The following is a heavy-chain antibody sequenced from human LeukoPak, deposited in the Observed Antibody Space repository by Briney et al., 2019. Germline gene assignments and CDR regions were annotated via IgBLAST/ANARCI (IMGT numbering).Heavy chain of an antibody. CDR3: AKVIGSSGWYLDAFDI. CDR2: ISYDGTNK. CDR1: GFTFSGYG. D-gene: IGHD6-19*01. Sequence: PGGSLRLSCAVSGFTFSGYGMPWVRQAPGKGLEWVAVISYDGTNKYYADSVKGRFTISRDNSKNTLYLQMNSLRAEDTAVYYCAKVIGSSGWYLDAFDIWGQGTMVTVSS. V-gene: IGHV3-30*18. J-gene: IGHJ3*02.